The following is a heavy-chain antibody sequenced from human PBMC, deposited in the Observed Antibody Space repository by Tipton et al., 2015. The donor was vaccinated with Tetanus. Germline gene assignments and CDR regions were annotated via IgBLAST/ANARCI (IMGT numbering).Heavy chain of an antibody. V-gene: IGHV1-2*02. CDR2: INPNSGGT. D-gene: IGHD3-3*01. Sequence: QMQLVQSGAEVKKPGASVKVSCKASGYTFTGYYMHWVRQAPGQGLEWMGWINPNSGGTNYAQKFQGRVTMTRDTSISTAYMELSRLRSDAAAVYYCARVPRAARFLGPLFDYWGQGTLVTVSS. CDR3: ARVPRAARFLGPLFDY. CDR1: GYTFTGYY. J-gene: IGHJ4*02.